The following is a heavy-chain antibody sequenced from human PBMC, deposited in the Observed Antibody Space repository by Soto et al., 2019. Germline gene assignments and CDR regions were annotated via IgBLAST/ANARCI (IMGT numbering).Heavy chain of an antibody. D-gene: IGHD2-8*02. CDR2: VTPRNGDT. CDR1: GYTFTSYD. Sequence: GASVKVSCKASGYTFTSYDINWVRQAAGQGPEWMGSVTPRNGDTAFAQKYQGRVTVTSNTSMSTVYMELSNLRSDDTAVYYCARGVSYWARRRYFASGGKGIMVTVS. V-gene: IGHV1-8*02. CDR3: ARGVSYWARRRYFAS. J-gene: IGHJ4*02.